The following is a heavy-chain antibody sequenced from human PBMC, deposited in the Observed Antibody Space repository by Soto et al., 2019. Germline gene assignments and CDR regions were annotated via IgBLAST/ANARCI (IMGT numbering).Heavy chain of an antibody. CDR3: ATRLLCSGGSCYPDFDY. Sequence: GASVKVSCKVSGYTLTELSMHWVRQAPGKGLEWMGGFDPEDGETIYAQKFQGRVTMTEDTSTDTAYMELSSLRSEDTAVYYCATRLLCSGGSCYPDFDYWGQGTLVTVSS. CDR1: GYTLTELS. V-gene: IGHV1-24*01. D-gene: IGHD2-15*01. J-gene: IGHJ4*02. CDR2: FDPEDGET.